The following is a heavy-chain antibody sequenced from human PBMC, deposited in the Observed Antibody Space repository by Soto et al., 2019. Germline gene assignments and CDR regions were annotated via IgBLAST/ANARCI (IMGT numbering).Heavy chain of an antibody. CDR3: ARGGYSSTWSPLLDRSCLDV. J-gene: IGHJ6*02. CDR2: IVPLFRTT. CDR1: GGNFSSYA. D-gene: IGHD6-13*01. V-gene: IGHV1-69*06. Sequence: QVQLVQSGAEAKKPGSSVKVSCKTSGGNFSSYAISWVRQAPGQGLEWMGGIVPLFRTTNYAQKLQGRVTITADTSTYTVSMERSGLRSGDTAVYYCARGGYSSTWSPLLDRSCLDVWGQVTQVTVSS.